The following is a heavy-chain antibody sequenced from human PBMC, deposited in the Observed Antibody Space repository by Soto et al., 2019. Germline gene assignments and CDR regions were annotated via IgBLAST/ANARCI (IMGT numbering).Heavy chain of an antibody. V-gene: IGHV1-18*01. CDR2: ISAYNGNT. J-gene: IGHJ4*02. CDR3: ARELALRFWSGFDY. Sequence: QVQLVQSGAEVKKPGASVTVSCKASGYTFTSYGISWVRQSPGQGLAWMGWISAYNGNTNYAQKLQGRVTMTTDTSTSTAYMELRSLSSDDTAVYYCARELALRFWSGFDYWGQGTLVTVSS. D-gene: IGHD3-3*01. CDR1: GYTFTSYG.